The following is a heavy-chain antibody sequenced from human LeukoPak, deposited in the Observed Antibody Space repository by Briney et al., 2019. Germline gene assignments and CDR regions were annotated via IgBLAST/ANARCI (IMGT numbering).Heavy chain of an antibody. V-gene: IGHV3-23*01. J-gene: IGHJ6*02. CDR2: MSGSGAKT. CDR1: GFSVSTYA. Sequence: GGSLRLSCAVSGFSVSTYAMSWVRQAPGKGLEWVSSMSGSGAKTNYADSVKGRFTISRDNSKNTLYLHMNSLRAEDTAVYYCADLRFLEWLSRGGGMDVWGQGTTVTVSS. CDR3: ADLRFLEWLSRGGGMDV. D-gene: IGHD3-3*01.